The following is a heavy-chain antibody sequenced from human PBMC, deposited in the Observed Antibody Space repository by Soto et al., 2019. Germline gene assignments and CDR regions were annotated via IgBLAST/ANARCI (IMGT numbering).Heavy chain of an antibody. CDR1: GGSISSSNW. V-gene: IGHV4-4*02. Sequence: QVQLQESGPGLVKPSGTLSLTCAVSGGSISSSNWWSWVRQPPGKGLEWIGEIYHSGSTNYNPSLKSRVTISVDKSKNQCALKLSSVTAADTAVYYCAREWGEGYSGSRGFDYWGQGTLVTVSS. D-gene: IGHD5-12*01. J-gene: IGHJ4*02. CDR2: IYHSGST. CDR3: AREWGEGYSGSRGFDY.